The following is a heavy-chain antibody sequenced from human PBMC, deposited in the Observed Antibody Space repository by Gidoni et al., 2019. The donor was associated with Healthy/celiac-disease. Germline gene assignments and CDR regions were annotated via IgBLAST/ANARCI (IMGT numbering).Heavy chain of an antibody. CDR2: IYPGDSDT. CDR1: GYSFTRYS. D-gene: IGHD3-22*01. J-gene: IGHJ6*02. Sequence: EVQLVQSGAELQKPGASLKISCKGSGYSFTRYSRGWVRQMPGKGLEWMGIIYPGDSDTRYSPSFQGQVTISADKSISTAYLQWSSLKASDTAMYYCATTYYYDSSGYPIYGMDVWGQGTTVTVSS. V-gene: IGHV5-51*01. CDR3: ATTYYYDSSGYPIYGMDV.